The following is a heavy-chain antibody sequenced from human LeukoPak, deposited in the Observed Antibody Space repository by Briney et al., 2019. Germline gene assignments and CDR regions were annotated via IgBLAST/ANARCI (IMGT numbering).Heavy chain of an antibody. CDR1: GGSISSSSYY. D-gene: IGHD2-15*01. V-gene: IGHV4-39*01. J-gene: IGHJ4*02. CDR3: ARHGRKLVGGNY. CDR2: IYYSGST. Sequence: PSVTLSLTCTVSGGSISSSSYYWGWIRQPPGKGLEWIGSIYYSGSTYYNPSLKSRVTISVDTSKNQFSLKLSSVTAADTAVYYCARHGRKLVGGNYWGQGTLVTVSS.